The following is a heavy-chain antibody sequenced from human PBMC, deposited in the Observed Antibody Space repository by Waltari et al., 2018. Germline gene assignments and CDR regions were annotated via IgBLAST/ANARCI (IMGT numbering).Heavy chain of an antibody. CDR3: ARGPYYGHWFDP. Sequence: QVQLVQSGAEVKKPGASVKVSCKASGYTFTGYYMHWVRQAPGQGLEWMGWINPTSGGTNFAQKFQGWVTMTRDTSISTAYMELSRLRSDDTAVYYCARGPYYGHWFDPWGQGTLVTVSS. V-gene: IGHV1-2*04. D-gene: IGHD4-17*01. CDR1: GYTFTGYY. J-gene: IGHJ5*02. CDR2: INPTSGGT.